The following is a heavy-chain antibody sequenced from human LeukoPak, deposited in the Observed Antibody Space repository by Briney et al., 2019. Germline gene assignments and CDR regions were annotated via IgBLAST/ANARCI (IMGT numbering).Heavy chain of an antibody. V-gene: IGHV6-1*01. CDR2: TFYRSKWYN. CDR1: GDSVSSSNAA. Sequence: SQTLSLTCDISGDSVSSSNAAWDWIRQSPSRGLEWLGRTFYRSKWYNDYAVSVKSRISIIPDTSRNQFSLRLNSVTPEDTAVYYCARARGYFDLWGRGTLVSVSS. J-gene: IGHJ2*01. CDR3: ARARGYFDL.